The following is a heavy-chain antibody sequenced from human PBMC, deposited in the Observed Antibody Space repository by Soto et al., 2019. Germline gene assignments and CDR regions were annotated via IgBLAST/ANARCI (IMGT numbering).Heavy chain of an antibody. CDR1: GFIFNSYW. Sequence: GGALRLSCAASGFIFNSYWMHWVRQAPEKGLVWVSRISSDGSTINYADSVKGRFTISRDNAKNTLYLQMNTLRAEDTAVYYCVREEPGLRYQYWGQGTLVTVSS. V-gene: IGHV3-74*01. CDR2: ISSDGSTI. D-gene: IGHD4-17*01. CDR3: VREEPGLRYQY. J-gene: IGHJ4*02.